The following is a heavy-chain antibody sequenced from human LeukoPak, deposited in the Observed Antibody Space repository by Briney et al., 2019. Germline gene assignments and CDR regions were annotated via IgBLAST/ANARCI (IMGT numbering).Heavy chain of an antibody. J-gene: IGHJ4*02. CDR3: AKGYGSGSYYLTYFDY. Sequence: GGSLRLSCAASGFTFSDYYMSWIRQAPGKGLEWVSAISGSGGSTYYADSVKGRFTISRDNSKNTLYLQMNSLRAEDTAVYYCAKGYGSGSYYLTYFDYWGQGTLVTVSS. CDR2: ISGSGGST. V-gene: IGHV3-23*01. D-gene: IGHD3-10*01. CDR1: GFTFSDYY.